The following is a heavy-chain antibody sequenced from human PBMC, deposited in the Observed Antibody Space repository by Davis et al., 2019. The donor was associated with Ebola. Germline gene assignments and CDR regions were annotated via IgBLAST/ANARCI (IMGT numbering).Heavy chain of an antibody. D-gene: IGHD2-15*01. V-gene: IGHV1-46*01. CDR3: GREEIVVVVAATKDYYYYGMDV. Sequence: ASVNVSCKASGYTFTRYYMHWVRQAPGQGLEWMGIINPSGGSTHYAQKFQGRVTMTRDTSTSTVYMELSSLRSEETAVYYCGREEIVVVVAATKDYYYYGMDVWGKGTTVTVSS. J-gene: IGHJ6*04. CDR1: GYTFTRYY. CDR2: INPSGGST.